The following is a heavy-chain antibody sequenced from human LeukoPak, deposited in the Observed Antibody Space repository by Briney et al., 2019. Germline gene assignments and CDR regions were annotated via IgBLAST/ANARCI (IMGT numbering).Heavy chain of an antibody. Sequence: GGSLRLSCAASGFTFSSYGMHWVRQAPGKGLEWVAVISYDGSNKYYADSVKGRFTISRDNSKNTLYLQMNSLRAEDTAVYYCAKSSGSYFDYYGMDVWGQGTTVTVSS. J-gene: IGHJ6*02. CDR2: ISYDGSNK. D-gene: IGHD1-26*01. CDR1: GFTFSSYG. CDR3: AKSSGSYFDYYGMDV. V-gene: IGHV3-30*18.